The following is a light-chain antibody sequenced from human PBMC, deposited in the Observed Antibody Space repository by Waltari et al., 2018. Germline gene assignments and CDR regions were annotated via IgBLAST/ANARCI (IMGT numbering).Light chain of an antibody. CDR2: GVS. V-gene: IGLV2-8*01. CDR3: SSYAGSNAHVV. CDR1: SSGVGGYNY. J-gene: IGLJ2*01. Sequence: PPAGSGSPGQSVTNSRTGSSSGVGGYNYVSRYQQHPGKAPKLMIYGVSKRPSGVPDRFSGSKSGNTASLTVSGLQADDEADYYCSSYAGSNAHVVFGGG.